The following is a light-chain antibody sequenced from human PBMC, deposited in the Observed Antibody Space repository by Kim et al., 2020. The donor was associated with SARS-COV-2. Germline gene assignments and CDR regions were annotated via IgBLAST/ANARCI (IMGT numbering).Light chain of an antibody. V-gene: IGLV1-51*01. Sequence: GQKGTISCSGSSSNIGNDYVSWYQQLPGTAPKLLIYATNKRPSGIPDRFSGSKSGTSATLDISELQTGDEADYYCGAWDTSLSAGVFGGGTQLTVL. CDR3: GAWDTSLSAGV. J-gene: IGLJ2*01. CDR1: SSNIGNDY. CDR2: ATN.